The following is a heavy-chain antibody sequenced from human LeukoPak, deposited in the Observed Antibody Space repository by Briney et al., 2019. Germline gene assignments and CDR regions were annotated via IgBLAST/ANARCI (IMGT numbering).Heavy chain of an antibody. CDR2: ISWNGGSI. CDR3: AKGGGPIDY. D-gene: IGHD3-16*01. V-gene: IGHV3-9*01. J-gene: IGHJ4*02. CDR1: GFTFDDYA. Sequence: PGGSLRLSCAASGFTFDDYAMHWVRQAPGKGLEWVSGISWNGGSIGYADSVKGRFTISRDNAKNSLYLQMNSLRAEDTALYYCAKGGGPIDYWGQGTLVTVSS.